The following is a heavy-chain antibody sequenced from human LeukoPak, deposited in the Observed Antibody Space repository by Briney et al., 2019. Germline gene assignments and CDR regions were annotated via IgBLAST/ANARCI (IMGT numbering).Heavy chain of an antibody. CDR1: GGSISSSSYY. J-gene: IGHJ4*02. Sequence: SETLSLTCTVSGGSISSSSYYWGWIRQPPGKGLEWIGSIYYSGSTYYNPSLKSRVTISVDTSKNQFSQKLSSVTAADTAVYYCARLGCSGGSCSNLDYWGQGTLVTVSS. D-gene: IGHD2-15*01. V-gene: IGHV4-39*01. CDR3: ARLGCSGGSCSNLDY. CDR2: IYYSGST.